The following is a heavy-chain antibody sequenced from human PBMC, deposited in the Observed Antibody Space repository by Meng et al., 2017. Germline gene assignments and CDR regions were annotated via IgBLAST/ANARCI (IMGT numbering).Heavy chain of an antibody. CDR3: ARGSLVAGQQIDD. V-gene: IGHV3-33*01. Sequence: LNICCAASGFTFSSNGMHCVRQAPDKGLEGVAVIWYDGSNKYYADSVKGRFTISRDNSKNTLFLQMNSLRAEDTAEYYCARGSLVAGQQIDDWGQGTLVTVSS. CDR2: IWYDGSNK. CDR1: GFTFSSNG. D-gene: IGHD6-19*01. J-gene: IGHJ4*02.